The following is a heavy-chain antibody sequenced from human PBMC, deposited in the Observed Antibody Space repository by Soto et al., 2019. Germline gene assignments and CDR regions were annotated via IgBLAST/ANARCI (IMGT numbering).Heavy chain of an antibody. CDR2: NKNKADGGTT. Sequence: GGSLILYCASSGFFFSNAWINCDRQAAAKALEWVGGNKNKADGGTTDFAATVKGRFAISRDDSKNMMYMEMSSLRIKDTAVYYCTTDSYINIPIVRFDYWGHGPLVTVSS. CDR3: TTDSYINIPIVRFDY. D-gene: IGHD2-2*02. J-gene: IGHJ4*01. V-gene: IGHV3-15*07. CDR1: GFFFSNAW.